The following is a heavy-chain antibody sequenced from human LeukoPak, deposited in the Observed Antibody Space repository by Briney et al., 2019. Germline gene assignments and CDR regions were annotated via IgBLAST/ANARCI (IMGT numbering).Heavy chain of an antibody. Sequence: GASVKVSCKASGGAFSSYAISWVRQAPGQGLEWMGGIIPIFDTANYAQKFQGRVTITADESTSTAYMELSSLRSEDTAVYYCARSAREIRLGELSFTAPLYYYGMDVWGQGTTVTVSS. D-gene: IGHD3-16*02. CDR3: ARSAREIRLGELSFTAPLYYYGMDV. V-gene: IGHV1-69*13. CDR1: GGAFSSYA. CDR2: IIPIFDTA. J-gene: IGHJ6*02.